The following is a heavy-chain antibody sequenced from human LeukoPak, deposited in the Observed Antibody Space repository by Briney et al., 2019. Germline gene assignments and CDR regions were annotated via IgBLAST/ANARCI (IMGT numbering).Heavy chain of an antibody. Sequence: GGSLRLSCAASGFTFSSYSINWVRQAPGKGLEWVSSISSSGSYIYYADSVKGRFTISRDNAKNSLYLQMNSLRAEDTAVYYCARVPSHDYGEWGQGTLVTVSS. V-gene: IGHV3-21*01. J-gene: IGHJ4*02. CDR2: ISSSGSYI. CDR3: ARVPSHDYGE. D-gene: IGHD4-17*01. CDR1: GFTFSSYS.